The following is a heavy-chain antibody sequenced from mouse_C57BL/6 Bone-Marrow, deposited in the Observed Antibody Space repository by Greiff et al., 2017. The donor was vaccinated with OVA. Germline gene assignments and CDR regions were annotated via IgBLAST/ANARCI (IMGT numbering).Heavy chain of an antibody. CDR3: ARKGEKYYFDY. V-gene: IGHV1-81*01. CDR2: IYPRSGNT. CDR1: GYTFTSYG. Sequence: VQLQQSGAELARPGASVKLSCKASGYTFTSYGISWVKQRTGQGLEWIGEIYPRSGNTYYNEKFKGKATLTADKTSSTAYMELRSLTSEDSAVYFCARKGEKYYFDYWGQGTTLTVSS. J-gene: IGHJ2*01.